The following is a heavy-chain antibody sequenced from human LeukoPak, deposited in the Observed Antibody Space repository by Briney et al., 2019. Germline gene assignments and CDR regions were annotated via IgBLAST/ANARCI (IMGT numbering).Heavy chain of an antibody. CDR2: ISSSSSYT. CDR3: ARDWSYYFDY. J-gene: IGHJ4*02. V-gene: IGHV3-11*06. D-gene: IGHD1-26*01. Sequence: GGSLRLSCAASGFTFSDYYMSWIRQAPGKGLEWVSYISSSSSYTNYADSVKGRFTISRDNAKNSLYLQMNSLRVEDTAVYYCARDWSYYFDYWGQGTLVTVSS. CDR1: GFTFSDYY.